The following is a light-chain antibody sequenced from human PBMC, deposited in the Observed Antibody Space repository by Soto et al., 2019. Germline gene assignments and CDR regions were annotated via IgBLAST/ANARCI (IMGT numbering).Light chain of an antibody. Sequence: QSVLTQPASVSGSPGQSITISCTGTSSDVGGYNYVSWYQQHPGKAPKLMIYEVSNRPSGVSNRFSGSKSGNTASLTISGLQAEDEADYYCISYTISRPLVFGGGTTLTVL. V-gene: IGLV2-14*01. J-gene: IGLJ3*02. CDR1: SSDVGGYNY. CDR2: EVS. CDR3: ISYTISRPLV.